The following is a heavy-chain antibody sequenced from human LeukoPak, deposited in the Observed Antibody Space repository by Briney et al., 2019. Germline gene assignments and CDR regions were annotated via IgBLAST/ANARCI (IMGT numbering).Heavy chain of an antibody. J-gene: IGHJ4*02. D-gene: IGHD6-13*01. Sequence: GGSLRLSCAASGFTFSSYSMKWVRQAPGKGLEWVSSISSSSGYVHYADSVKGRFTISRDNAKNSLYLQMNSLRAEDTAVYYCAKDLIAAADPPYYFDYWGQGTLVTVSS. V-gene: IGHV3-21*04. CDR2: ISSSSGYV. CDR3: AKDLIAAADPPYYFDY. CDR1: GFTFSSYS.